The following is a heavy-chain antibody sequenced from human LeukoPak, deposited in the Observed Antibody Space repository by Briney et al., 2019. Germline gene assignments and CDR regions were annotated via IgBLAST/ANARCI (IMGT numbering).Heavy chain of an antibody. CDR1: GYTFTDYY. V-gene: IGHV1-2*02. CDR2: INPNSGGT. J-gene: IGHJ3*02. Sequence: ASVKVSCKASGYTFTDYYMHWVRQAPGQGLEWMGWINPNSGGTNYAQKFQGRVTMTRDTSISTAYMEPSRLRSDDTAVYYCARDGSGGSWNDAFDIWGQGTMVTVSS. D-gene: IGHD2-15*01. CDR3: ARDGSGGSWNDAFDI.